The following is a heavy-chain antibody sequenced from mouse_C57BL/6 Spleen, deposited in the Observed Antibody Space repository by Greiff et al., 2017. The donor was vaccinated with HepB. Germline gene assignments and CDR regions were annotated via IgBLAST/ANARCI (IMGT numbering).Heavy chain of an antibody. D-gene: IGHD2-3*01. CDR2: ISYDGSN. V-gene: IGHV3-6*01. CDR1: GYSITSGYY. J-gene: IGHJ2*01. Sequence: EVKLEESGPGLVKPSQSLSLTCSVTGYSITSGYYWNWIRQFPGNKLEWMGYISYDGSNNYNPSLKNRISITRDTSKNQFFLKLNSVTTEDTATYYCARGGPYDGYFYFDYWGQGTTLTVSS. CDR3: ARGGPYDGYFYFDY.